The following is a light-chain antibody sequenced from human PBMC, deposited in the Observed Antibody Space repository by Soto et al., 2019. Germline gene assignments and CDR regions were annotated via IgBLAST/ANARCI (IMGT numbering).Light chain of an antibody. CDR2: AAS. Sequence: AGGRVTITCRASQSIVTYLNWYLQKPGKAPKLLIYAASNLQSGVPSRFSGSGSGTDFTLTISSLQPEDFATYFCQQSYSTPPWTFGQGTKLGIK. V-gene: IGKV1-39*01. CDR3: QQSYSTPPWT. J-gene: IGKJ1*01. CDR1: QSIVTY.